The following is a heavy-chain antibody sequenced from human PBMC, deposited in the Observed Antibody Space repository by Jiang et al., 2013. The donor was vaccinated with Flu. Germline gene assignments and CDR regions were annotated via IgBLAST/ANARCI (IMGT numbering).Heavy chain of an antibody. D-gene: IGHD6-13*01. J-gene: IGHJ6*02. CDR3: ARRAAADFYYYGMDV. Sequence: EVKKPGESLKISCKGSGYSFPNYWIGWVRQMPGKGLEWVGIIYPDDSDTRYSPSFQGQVTMSADKSISTAYLQWSSLKASDTAMYYCARRAAADFYYYGMDVWGQGTTVTVSS. V-gene: IGHV5-51*01. CDR2: IYPDDSDT. CDR1: GYSFPNYW.